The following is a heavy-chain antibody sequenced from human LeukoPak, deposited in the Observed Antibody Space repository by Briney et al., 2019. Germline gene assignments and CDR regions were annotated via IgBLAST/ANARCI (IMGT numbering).Heavy chain of an antibody. Sequence: SETLSLTCTFSVGSISSYYWSWIRQPPGKGLDWIGYIYYSGSTNYNPSLKSLVTISVHTSKNQFSLKLSSAPAAHTAVYYCARAQLFRLGETQFDYCGQGTLVTVSS. CDR1: VGSISSYY. V-gene: IGHV4-59*01. CDR3: ARAQLFRLGETQFDY. CDR2: IYYSGST. J-gene: IGHJ4*02. D-gene: IGHD3-16*01.